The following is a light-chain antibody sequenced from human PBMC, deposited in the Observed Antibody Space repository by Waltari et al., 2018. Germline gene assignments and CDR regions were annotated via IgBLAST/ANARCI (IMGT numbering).Light chain of an antibody. Sequence: DVVMTQSPLSLPVTLGQPASISCRSSQSLVHSDGNTYLSWFQQRPGQSPRRLIYKVSNRDSGVQDRFSGSGSGTDVTLKISRVEAEDVGVYYCMQGTHWPPWTFGQGTKVEIQ. V-gene: IGKV2-30*02. CDR1: QSLVHSDGNTY. CDR3: MQGTHWPPWT. CDR2: KVS. J-gene: IGKJ1*01.